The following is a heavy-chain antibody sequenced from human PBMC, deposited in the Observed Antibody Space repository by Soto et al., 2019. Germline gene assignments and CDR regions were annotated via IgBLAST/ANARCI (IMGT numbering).Heavy chain of an antibody. D-gene: IGHD3-9*01. CDR3: ARRESYDILTGYYYFDY. J-gene: IGHJ4*02. V-gene: IGHV4-39*01. CDR1: GGSISSSSHY. Sequence: PSETLSLTCTVSGGSISSSSHYWGWIRQPPGKGLEWIGSIFYSGSTYYNPSLKSRVTISVDTSKNQFSLKLSSVTAADTAVYYCARRESYDILTGYYYFDYWGQGTLVTVSS. CDR2: IFYSGST.